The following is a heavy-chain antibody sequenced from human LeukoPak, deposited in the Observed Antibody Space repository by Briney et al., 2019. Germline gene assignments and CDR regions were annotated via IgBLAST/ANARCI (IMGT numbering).Heavy chain of an antibody. CDR1: GLTFTEYH. D-gene: IGHD3-3*01. CDR3: ASRFLEWYPFDL. V-gene: IGHV3-11*04. J-gene: IGHJ3*01. Sequence: GGSLRLSCAASGLTFTEYHMSWLRQAPGKGLEWGSYISSSGTTIYYADSVKGRFTISRDNAKNSLYLQMNSLRVDDTAVYYCASRFLEWYPFDLWGQGTMVTVSS. CDR2: ISSSGTTI.